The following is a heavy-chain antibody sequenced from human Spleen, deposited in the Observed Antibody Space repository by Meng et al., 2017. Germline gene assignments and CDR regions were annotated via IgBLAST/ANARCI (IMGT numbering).Heavy chain of an antibody. CDR3: ARERNRHYDILTGYYTELP. V-gene: IGHV4-39*07. D-gene: IGHD3-9*01. J-gene: IGHJ5*02. CDR1: GGSISSSSYY. CDR2: IYYSGST. Sequence: SETLSLTCTVSGGSISSSSYYWGWIRQPPGKGLEWIGSIYYSGSTYYNPSLKSRVTISVDTSKNQFSLKLSSVTAADTAVYYCARERNRHYDILTGYYTELPWGQGTLVTVSS.